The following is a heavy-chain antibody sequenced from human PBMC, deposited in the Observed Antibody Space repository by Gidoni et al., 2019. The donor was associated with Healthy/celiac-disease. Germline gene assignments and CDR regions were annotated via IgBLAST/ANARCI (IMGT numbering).Heavy chain of an antibody. J-gene: IGHJ3*02. CDR3: ARETRGYYYALGAFDI. D-gene: IGHD3-22*01. V-gene: IGHV3-30*07. Sequence: LTISRDISKNTLYLQMNSLRAEDTAVYYCARETRGYYYALGAFDIWGQGTMVTVSS.